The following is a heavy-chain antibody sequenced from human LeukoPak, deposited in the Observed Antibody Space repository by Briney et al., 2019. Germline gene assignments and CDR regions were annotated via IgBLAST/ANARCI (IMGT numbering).Heavy chain of an antibody. CDR1: EFSRSTSGMC. J-gene: IGHJ4*02. CDR3: PRTRCAAGNYDSHQ. CDR2: IDWDDDK. D-gene: IGHD6-13*01. V-gene: IGHV2-70*11. Sequence: SGPTLVNPTQTLTLTWNFSEFSRSTSGMCVSWIRRPPGKALEWLARIDWDDDKYYSTSLKTRVTIYKDASNNQVVLTMTNGDPRISASYQLPRTRCAAGNYDSHQGGQGTLVTVSS.